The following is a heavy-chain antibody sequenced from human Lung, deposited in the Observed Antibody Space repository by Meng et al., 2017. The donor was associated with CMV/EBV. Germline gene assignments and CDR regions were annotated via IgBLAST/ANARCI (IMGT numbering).Heavy chain of an antibody. CDR3: ARQGGCTSTNCYVGLAY. V-gene: IGHV5-51*01. Sequence: GEXXKISCKGSGYRFSDYWIVWVRQMPGKGLEWMGIIYPGDSDTRYSPSLEGQVTIPADKSISTGLLQWNILKPPDNANYSCARQGGCTSTNCYVGLAYWXQGXLVTVSS. J-gene: IGHJ4*02. D-gene: IGHD2-2*01. CDR2: IYPGDSDT. CDR1: GYRFSDYW.